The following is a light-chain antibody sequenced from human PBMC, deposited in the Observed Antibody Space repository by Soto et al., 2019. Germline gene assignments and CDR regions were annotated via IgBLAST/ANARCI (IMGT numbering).Light chain of an antibody. Sequence: QSALTQPASVSGSPGQSITISCTGSSSDVGGYNFVSWYQHHPGKAPKLILYEVTTRPSGVSSRFSGSKSGNTASLTIFGLQADDEANYYCSSYTSSNTPYVFGTGTKVTVL. CDR2: EVT. CDR1: SSDVGGYNF. CDR3: SSYTSSNTPYV. V-gene: IGLV2-14*01. J-gene: IGLJ1*01.